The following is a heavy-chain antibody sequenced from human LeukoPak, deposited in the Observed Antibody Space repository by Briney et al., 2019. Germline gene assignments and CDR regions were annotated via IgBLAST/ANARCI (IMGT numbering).Heavy chain of an antibody. Sequence: GGSLRLSCAASGFTVSSNYMSWVRQAPGKGLEWVSVIYSGGSTYYADSVKGRFTISRDNSKNTLYLQMNSLRAEDTAVYYCAREVYSYGYYFDYWGQGTLVTVSS. J-gene: IGHJ4*02. V-gene: IGHV3-53*01. CDR1: GFTVSSNY. CDR3: AREVYSYGYYFDY. D-gene: IGHD5-18*01. CDR2: IYSGGST.